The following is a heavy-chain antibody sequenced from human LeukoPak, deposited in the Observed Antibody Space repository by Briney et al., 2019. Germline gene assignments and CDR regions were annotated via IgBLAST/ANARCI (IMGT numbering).Heavy chain of an antibody. Sequence: NPGESLKISCKGSGYSFTSYWIGWVRQMPGKGLEWMEIIYPGDSDTRYSPSFQGQVTISADKSLSTAYLQWSSLKASDTAMYYCARGSGSYHTAYMNWGQGSPVTVSS. D-gene: IGHD1-26*01. CDR2: IYPGDSDT. V-gene: IGHV5-51*01. CDR1: GYSFTSYW. J-gene: IGHJ4*02. CDR3: ARGSGSYHTAYMN.